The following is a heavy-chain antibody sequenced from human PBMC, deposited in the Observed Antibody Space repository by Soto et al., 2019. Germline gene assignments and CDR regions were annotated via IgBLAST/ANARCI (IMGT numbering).Heavy chain of an antibody. Sequence: PGGSLRLSCAASGFTFSSYSMNWVRQAPGKGLEWVSYISSSSSTIYYADSVKGRFTISRDNAKNSLYLQMNSLRAEDTAVYYCARDISRYYGSGSYYNTPDSDDIRGQGTMVTVSS. CDR3: ARDISRYYGSGSYYNTPDSDDI. V-gene: IGHV3-48*01. CDR2: ISSSSSTI. CDR1: GFTFSSYS. J-gene: IGHJ3*02. D-gene: IGHD3-10*01.